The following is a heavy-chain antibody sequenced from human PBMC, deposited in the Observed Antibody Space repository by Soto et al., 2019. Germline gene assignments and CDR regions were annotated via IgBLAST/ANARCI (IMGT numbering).Heavy chain of an antibody. Sequence: QVQLQESGPGLVKPSHTLSLTCTLSGGSISTGGYYLSWIRQHPGKALEWIGNIYSSGITHYNPSLKSRLTISVDTSKNQLALRMSSVTAADTAVYYCARDHGTRLDSVWGQGNLVPVSS. J-gene: IGHJ4*02. CDR1: GGSISTGGYY. D-gene: IGHD1-1*01. CDR2: IYSSGIT. V-gene: IGHV4-31*03. CDR3: ARDHGTRLDSV.